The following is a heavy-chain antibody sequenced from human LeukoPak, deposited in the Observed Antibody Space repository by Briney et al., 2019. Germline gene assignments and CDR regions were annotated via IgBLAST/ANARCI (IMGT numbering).Heavy chain of an antibody. J-gene: IGHJ4*02. Sequence: PSETLSLTCTVSGGSISSSSYYWSWIRQPPGKGLEWIGYIYYSGSTNYNPSLKSRVTISVDTSKNQFSLKLSSVTAADTAVYYCARRPSGSFFDYWGQGTLVTVSS. V-gene: IGHV4-61*01. CDR3: ARRPSGSFFDY. CDR2: IYYSGST. D-gene: IGHD1-26*01. CDR1: GGSISSSSYY.